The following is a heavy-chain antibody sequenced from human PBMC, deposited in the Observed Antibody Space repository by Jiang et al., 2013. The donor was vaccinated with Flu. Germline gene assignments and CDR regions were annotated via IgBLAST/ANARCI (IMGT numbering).Heavy chain of an antibody. D-gene: IGHD2-8*01. J-gene: IGHJ5*02. CDR2: ISAYNGNT. Sequence: AEVKKPGASVKVSCKASGYTFTSYGISWVRQAPGQGLEWMGWISAYNGNTNYAQKLQGRVTMTTDTSTSTAYMELRSLRSDDTAVYYCARVVLMVMLEGWFDPWGQGTLVTVSS. V-gene: IGHV1-18*01. CDR1: GYTFTSYG. CDR3: ARVVLMVMLEGWFDP.